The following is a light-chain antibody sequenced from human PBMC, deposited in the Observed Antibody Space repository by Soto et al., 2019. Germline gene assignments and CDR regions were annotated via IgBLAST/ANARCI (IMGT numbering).Light chain of an antibody. CDR2: PAS. CDR3: HQLNSYPRT. CDR1: QGISNY. J-gene: IGKJ1*01. V-gene: IGKV1-9*01. Sequence: DIQMTQSPSSLSASVGDRVTITCQASQGISNYLNWYQLKPGKAPKLLIYPASTLQSGVPSSFSGNGSGTEFTLTISSLQPEDFATYYCHQLNSYPRTFGQGTKVDIK.